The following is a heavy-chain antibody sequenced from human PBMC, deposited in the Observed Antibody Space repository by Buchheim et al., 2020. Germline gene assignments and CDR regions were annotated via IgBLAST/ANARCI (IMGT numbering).Heavy chain of an antibody. Sequence: QLRESGPGLVKPSGTLSLTCAVSGGPISTNFCWSWVRLAPDKGLECIGQIYHDGTTKYNPALQSRVTISLDTSKSQFSPSLTSVTAADAALYYCAGVRPAEDFGLFDSWGQGAL. J-gene: IGHJ5*01. V-gene: IGHV4-4*02. CDR3: AGVRPAEDFGLFDS. CDR2: IYHDGTT. D-gene: IGHD2-2*01. CDR1: GGPISTNFC.